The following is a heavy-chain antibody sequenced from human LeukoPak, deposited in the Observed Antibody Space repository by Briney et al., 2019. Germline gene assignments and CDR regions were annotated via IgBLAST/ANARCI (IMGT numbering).Heavy chain of an antibody. Sequence: SETLSLTRTVPGGSISSYYWSWIRQPAGKGLEWIGRIYTSGSTNYNPSLKSRVTISVDKSKNQFSLKLSSVTAADTAVYYCARVGATGSGYYFDYWGQGTLVTVSS. D-gene: IGHD1-26*01. CDR3: ARVGATGSGYYFDY. CDR1: GGSISSYY. CDR2: IYTSGST. V-gene: IGHV4-4*07. J-gene: IGHJ4*02.